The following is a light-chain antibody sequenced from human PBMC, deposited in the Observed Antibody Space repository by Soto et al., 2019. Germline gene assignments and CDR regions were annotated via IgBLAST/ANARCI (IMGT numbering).Light chain of an antibody. J-gene: IGKJ2*01. CDR2: GAS. CDR3: QQYGSSPST. CDR1: QSVSSSY. V-gene: IGKV3-20*01. Sequence: EIVLTQSPGTLSLSPGERATLSCRASQSVSSSYLAWYQQKPGQAPRLLIYGASSRATGIPDRFSGSGSGTDFTLTIRRLEPEDFAVYYCQQYGSSPSTFVQGTKLEIK.